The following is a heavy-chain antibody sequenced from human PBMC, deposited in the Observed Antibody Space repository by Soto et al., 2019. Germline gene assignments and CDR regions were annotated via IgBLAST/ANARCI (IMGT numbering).Heavy chain of an antibody. CDR3: ARDPRSREYSGYDLYYFDY. CDR1: GFIFSDYY. V-gene: IGHV3-11*01. Sequence: GSLRLSCAASGFIFSDYYMTWIRQAPGKGLDWVSYISSSGSTIYYADSVKGRFTISRDNAKNSLFLQMNSLRDEDTAVYYCARDPRSREYSGYDLYYFDYWGQGTPVTVSS. CDR2: ISSSGSTI. D-gene: IGHD5-12*01. J-gene: IGHJ4*02.